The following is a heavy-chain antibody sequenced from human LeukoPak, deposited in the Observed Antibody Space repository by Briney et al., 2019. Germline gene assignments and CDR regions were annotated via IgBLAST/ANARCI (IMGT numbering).Heavy chain of an antibody. CDR3: ATMGYDFWSGYWPDY. D-gene: IGHD3-3*01. J-gene: IGHJ4*02. Sequence: GGSLRLSCAASGFTFSSYAMSWVRQAPGKGLEWVSTISGSGGSTDYADSVKGRFTISRDNSKNTLYLQMDSVGAEDTAEYYCATMGYDFWSGYWPDYWGQGALVTVSS. CDR1: GFTFSSYA. CDR2: ISGSGGST. V-gene: IGHV3-23*01.